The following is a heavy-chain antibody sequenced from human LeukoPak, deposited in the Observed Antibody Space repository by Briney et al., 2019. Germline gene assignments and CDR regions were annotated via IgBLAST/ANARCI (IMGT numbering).Heavy chain of an antibody. V-gene: IGHV4-34*01. D-gene: IGHD6-19*01. CDR2: INHSGST. CDR3: ARRKQWRSSFDY. Sequence: PSETLSLTCAVYGGSFSGYYWSWIRQPPGKGLEWIGEINHSGSTNYNPSLKSRVTISVDTSKNQFSLKLNSVTAADTAVYYCARRKQWRSSFDYWGQGTLVTVSS. J-gene: IGHJ4*02. CDR1: GGSFSGYY.